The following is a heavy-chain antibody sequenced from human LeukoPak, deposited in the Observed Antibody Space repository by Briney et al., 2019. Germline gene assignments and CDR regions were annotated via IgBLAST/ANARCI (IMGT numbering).Heavy chain of an antibody. D-gene: IGHD4-23*01. CDR3: ARDYGGNSGGDY. V-gene: IGHV1-2*02. CDR2: INPNSGGT. Sequence: ASVKVSCKASGYTFTEYYMHWVRQAPGQGLEWMGWINPNSGGTNFAQKFQGRVTMTRDTSINTAYMELSWLRSDDTAVYYCARDYGGNSGGDYWGQGTLVTVSS. J-gene: IGHJ4*02. CDR1: GYTFTEYY.